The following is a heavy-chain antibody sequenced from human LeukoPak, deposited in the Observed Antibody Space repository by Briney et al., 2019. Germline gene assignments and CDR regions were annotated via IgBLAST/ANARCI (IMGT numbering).Heavy chain of an antibody. V-gene: IGHV1-2*02. CDR1: GYTFTGYY. Sequence: WASVTVSCKASGYTFTGYYMHWVRQAPGHGLEWMGWINPNSGGTNYAQKFQGRVTMSRDTSISTAYMELSSLRSEDTAVYYCATQLYSSSWYFGFDPWGQGPLVTVSS. CDR3: ATQLYSSSWYFGFDP. D-gene: IGHD6-13*01. CDR2: INPNSGGT. J-gene: IGHJ5*02.